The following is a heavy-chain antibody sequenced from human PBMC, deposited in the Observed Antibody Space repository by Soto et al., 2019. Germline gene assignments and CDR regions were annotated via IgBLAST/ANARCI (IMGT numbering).Heavy chain of an antibody. D-gene: IGHD3-9*01. V-gene: IGHV3-11*01. CDR3: ARDHYDISTGSNWFDP. CDR2: ISDSGSTI. CDR1: GFTFTDYY. J-gene: IGHJ5*02. Sequence: GGSLRLSCAASGFTFTDYYMSWIRQAPGKGLEWISYISDSGSTIYYADSVKGRFTLSRDNAKNSVHLQMNNLRAEDTAIYYCARDHYDISTGSNWFDPWGQGTLVTVSS.